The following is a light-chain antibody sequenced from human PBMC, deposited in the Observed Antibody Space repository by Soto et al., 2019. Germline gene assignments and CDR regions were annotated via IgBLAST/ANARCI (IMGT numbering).Light chain of an antibody. CDR3: QQANSFPWT. V-gene: IGKV1-5*03. Sequence: EIPVTPYPPTLSGTVGERVNNNCRASQTISSWLAWYQQKPGKAPKLLIYKASTLKSGVPSRFSGSGSGTELTLTISSLQPEDFATYYCQQANSFPWTFGQGTKVDI. CDR1: QTISSW. J-gene: IGKJ1*01. CDR2: KAS.